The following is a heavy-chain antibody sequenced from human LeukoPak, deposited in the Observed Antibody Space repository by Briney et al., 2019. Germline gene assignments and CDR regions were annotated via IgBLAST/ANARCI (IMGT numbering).Heavy chain of an antibody. CDR2: ISAYNGNT. Sequence: ASVKVSCKASGYTFTSYGISWVRQAPGQGLEWMGWISAYNGNTNYAQELQGRVTMTTDTSTSTAYMELRSLRSDDTAVYYCARVWVGGSGSYYYYMDVWGKGTTVTISS. D-gene: IGHD3-10*01. CDR1: GYTFTSYG. J-gene: IGHJ6*03. CDR3: ARVWVGGSGSYYYYMDV. V-gene: IGHV1-18*01.